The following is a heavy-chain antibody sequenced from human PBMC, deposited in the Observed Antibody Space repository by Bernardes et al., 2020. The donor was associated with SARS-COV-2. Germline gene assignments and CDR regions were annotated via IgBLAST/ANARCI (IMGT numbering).Heavy chain of an antibody. Sequence: ASVKVSCKASGDTFTSYGISWVRQAPGQGLECMGWITASDATTNYAQKFQGRVTMTTDTSTSTAYMELRSLRSDDTAVYYCARYFDSYGEYYFDYWGQGTLVTVSS. D-gene: IGHD5-18*01. CDR3: ARYFDSYGEYYFDY. V-gene: IGHV1-18*04. CDR2: ITASDATT. CDR1: GDTFTSYG. J-gene: IGHJ4*02.